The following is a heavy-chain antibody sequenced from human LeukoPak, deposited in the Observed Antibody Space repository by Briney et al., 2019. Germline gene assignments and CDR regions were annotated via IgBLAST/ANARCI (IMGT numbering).Heavy chain of an antibody. CDR2: INHSGST. V-gene: IGHV4-34*01. CDR3: ARDHSGSYLDAFDI. J-gene: IGHJ3*02. CDR1: GGSFSGYY. D-gene: IGHD1-26*01. Sequence: SETLSLTCAVYGGSFSGYYWSWIRQPPGKGLEWIGEINHSGSTNYNPSLKSRVTISVDTSKNQFSLKLSSVTAADTAVYYCARDHSGSYLDAFDIWGQGTMVTVSS.